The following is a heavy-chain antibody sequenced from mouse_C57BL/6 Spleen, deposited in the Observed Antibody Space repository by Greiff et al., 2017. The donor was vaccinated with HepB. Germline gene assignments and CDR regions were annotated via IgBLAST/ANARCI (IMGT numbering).Heavy chain of an antibody. CDR3: ARGQLGHAMDY. CDR2: IYPGDGDT. Sequence: QVQLQQSGAELVKPGASVKLSCKASGYAFSSSWMNWVKQRPGKGLEWIGRIYPGDGDTNYNGKFKGKATLTADKSSSTAYMQLSSLTSEDSAVYFCARGQLGHAMDYWGQGTSVAVSS. V-gene: IGHV1-82*01. D-gene: IGHD3-3*01. CDR1: GYAFSSSW. J-gene: IGHJ4*01.